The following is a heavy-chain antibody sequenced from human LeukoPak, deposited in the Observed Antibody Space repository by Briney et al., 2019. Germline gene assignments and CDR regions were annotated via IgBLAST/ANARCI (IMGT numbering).Heavy chain of an antibody. V-gene: IGHV1-69*05. CDR1: GGTFSSYA. CDR2: IIPIFGAP. CDR3: ARGSRVDTAMVDAFDI. J-gene: IGHJ3*02. Sequence: SVKVSCKASGGTFSSYAISWVRQAPGQGLEWMGGIIPIFGAPNYAQKFQGRVTITTDESTSTAYMELSSLRSEDTAVYYCARGSRVDTAMVDAFDIWGQGTMVTVSS. D-gene: IGHD5-18*01.